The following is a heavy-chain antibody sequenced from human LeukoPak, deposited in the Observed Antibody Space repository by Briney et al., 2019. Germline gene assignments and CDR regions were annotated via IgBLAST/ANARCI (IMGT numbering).Heavy chain of an antibody. CDR1: GFSLSTSGVG. CDR2: IHWNDDK. CDR3: AHRIHCSSTSCPHSLFDY. V-gene: IGHV2-5*01. Sequence: SGPTLVNPTQTLTLTCTFSGFSLSTSGVGVGWIRQPPGKALEWLALIHWNDDKRYSPSLKSRLTITKDTSKNQVVLTMTNMDPVDTATYYCAHRIHCSSTSCPHSLFDYWGQGALVTVSS. D-gene: IGHD2-2*01. J-gene: IGHJ4*02.